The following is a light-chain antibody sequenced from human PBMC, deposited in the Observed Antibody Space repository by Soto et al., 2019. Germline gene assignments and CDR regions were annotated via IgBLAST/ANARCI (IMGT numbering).Light chain of an antibody. CDR2: DAS. Sequence: DIQMTQSPSTLSASLGDRVTITCGASQSISRWLAWYQQKPGKAPSLLIYDASALKRGVPSRFSGSGYGTDFALTVSSLQTEDFATYYCQQADTFPWTFGQGTKVDIK. V-gene: IGKV1-5*01. CDR1: QSISRW. J-gene: IGKJ1*01. CDR3: QQADTFPWT.